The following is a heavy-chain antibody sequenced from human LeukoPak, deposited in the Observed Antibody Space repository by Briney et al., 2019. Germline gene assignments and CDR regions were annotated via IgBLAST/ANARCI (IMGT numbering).Heavy chain of an antibody. CDR1: GITLSNYG. D-gene: IGHD3-10*01. CDR3: SKRGVVIRVFLVGFHKEAYYFDS. V-gene: IGHV3-23*01. Sequence: GGSLRLSCAVSGITLSNYGMSWVRQAPGKGLEWVAGISGSGGSTNYADSVKGRFTISRDNPKNTLYLQMTSLRAEDTAVYFCSKRGVVIRVFLVGFHKEAYYFDSWGQGALVTVSS. CDR2: ISGSGGST. J-gene: IGHJ4*02.